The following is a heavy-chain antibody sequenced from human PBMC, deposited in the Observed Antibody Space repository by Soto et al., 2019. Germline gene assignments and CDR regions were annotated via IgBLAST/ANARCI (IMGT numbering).Heavy chain of an antibody. D-gene: IGHD3-10*01. CDR1: GGSFSGYY. J-gene: IGHJ5*02. Sequence: LSLTCAVYGGSFSGYYWSWIRQPPGKGLEWIGEINHSGSTNYNPSLKSRVTISVDTSKNQFSLKLSSVTAADTAVYYCATCGSSGYYGSGSYSWFDPWGQGTLVTVSS. V-gene: IGHV4-34*01. CDR2: INHSGST. CDR3: ATCGSSGYYGSGSYSWFDP.